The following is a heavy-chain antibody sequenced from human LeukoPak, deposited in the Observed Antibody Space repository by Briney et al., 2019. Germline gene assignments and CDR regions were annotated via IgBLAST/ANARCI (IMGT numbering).Heavy chain of an antibody. CDR2: ITAIFRTT. J-gene: IGHJ4*02. D-gene: IGHD3-22*01. CDR3: ARHSGYHSTMYLDY. CDR1: GGTLNSYA. Sequence: ASVKVSCKPSGGTLNSYAISWVRQAPGQGLEWMGGITAIFRTTNYAQKFQGRVTITADESMSTVYMELSSLRSEDTAVYYCARHSGYHSTMYLDYWGQGTLVTVSS. V-gene: IGHV1-69*13.